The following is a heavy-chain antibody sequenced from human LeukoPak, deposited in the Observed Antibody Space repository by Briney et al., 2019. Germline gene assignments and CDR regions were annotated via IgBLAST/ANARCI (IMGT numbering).Heavy chain of an antibody. CDR1: GGSISSYY. D-gene: IGHD4-23*01. CDR3: ARDGGPYGGNSAFAFDI. V-gene: IGHV4-59*01. CDR2: IYYSGST. Sequence: SEALSLTCTVSGGSISSYYWSWIRQPPGKGLEWIGYIYYSGSTNYNPSLKSRVTISVDTSRNQFSLKLSSVTAADTAVYYCARDGGPYGGNSAFAFDIWGQGTMVTVSS. J-gene: IGHJ3*02.